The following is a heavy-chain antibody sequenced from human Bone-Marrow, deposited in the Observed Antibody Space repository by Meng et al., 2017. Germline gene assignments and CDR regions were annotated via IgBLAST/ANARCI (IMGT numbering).Heavy chain of an antibody. CDR2: ISLDGSAT. J-gene: IGHJ4*02. D-gene: IGHD2-2*01. CDR3: ARVGCSSTSCYGEFDY. Sequence: GGSLRLSCAVSGFTFSNYYMHWVRQAPGKGLVWVSRISLDGSATTYADSVKGRFTISRDNAKNTVYLHMNSLRAEDTGVYYCARVGCSSTSCYGEFDYWGQGTLVTVSS. CDR1: GFTFSNYY. V-gene: IGHV3-74*01.